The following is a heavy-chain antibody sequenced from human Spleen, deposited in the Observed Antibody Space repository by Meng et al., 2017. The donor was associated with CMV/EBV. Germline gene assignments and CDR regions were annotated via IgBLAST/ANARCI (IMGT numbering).Heavy chain of an antibody. V-gene: IGHV1-69*10. D-gene: IGHD5-12*01. CDR3: ARDTPAEVATIPDY. CDR2: IIPVLGIV. Sequence: AVKVSCKTSGGTYSNYAVSWVRQAPGQGLEWVGGIIPVLGIVNYAQKYQDRVTITADKSTSTAYMELSSLRSEDTAVYYCARDTPAEVATIPDYWGQGTLVTVSS. J-gene: IGHJ4*02. CDR1: GGTYSNYA.